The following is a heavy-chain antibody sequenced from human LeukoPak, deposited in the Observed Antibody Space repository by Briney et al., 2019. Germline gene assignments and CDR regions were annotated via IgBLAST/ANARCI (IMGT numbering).Heavy chain of an antibody. D-gene: IGHD3-3*01. CDR2: ISSSGSTI. Sequence: GGSLRLSCAASGFTFSDYYMSWIRQAPGKGLEWVSYISSSGSTIYYADSVKGRFTISRDNAKNSLYLQMNSLRAEDTAVYYCARDVVGRFLEWLYFDYWGQGTLVTVSS. J-gene: IGHJ4*02. CDR1: GFTFSDYY. CDR3: ARDVVGRFLEWLYFDY. V-gene: IGHV3-11*04.